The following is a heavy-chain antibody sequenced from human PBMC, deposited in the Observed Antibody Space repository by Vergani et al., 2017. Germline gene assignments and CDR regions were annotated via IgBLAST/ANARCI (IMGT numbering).Heavy chain of an antibody. J-gene: IGHJ5*02. CDR1: ADSISSGSYY. V-gene: IGHV4-61*01. CDR2: MYHSGST. CDR3: GRVADFYGLASRLLDL. D-gene: IGHD3-10*01. Sequence: QLQLQQSGPGLVKPSETLFLTCTVSADSISSGSYYWSWIRQPPGKELEWIGYMYHSGSTNYNPSLETRVTISGDTSKNQFSLKLNSVTAADTAVYYCGRVADFYGLASRLLDLWGQGILVTVSS.